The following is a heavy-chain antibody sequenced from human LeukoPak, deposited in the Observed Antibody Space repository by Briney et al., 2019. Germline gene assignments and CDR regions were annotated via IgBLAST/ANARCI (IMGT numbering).Heavy chain of an antibody. D-gene: IGHD3-10*01. CDR3: AKDLDGSGSR. CDR1: GITFSNYG. Sequence: PGGSLRLSCAASGITFSNYGMHWVRQAPGKGLEWVAVISYDGSNKYYADSVKGRFTISRDNSKNTLYLQMNSLRAEDTAVYYCAKDLDGSGSRWGQGTLVTVSS. CDR2: ISYDGSNK. V-gene: IGHV3-30*18. J-gene: IGHJ4*02.